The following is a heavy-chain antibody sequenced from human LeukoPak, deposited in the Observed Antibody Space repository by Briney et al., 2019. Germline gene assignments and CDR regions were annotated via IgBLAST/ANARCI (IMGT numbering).Heavy chain of an antibody. J-gene: IGHJ4*02. CDR3: ARDGKGSGGSHDWYYFDY. Sequence: SETLSLTCTVSGGSISSYYWSWIRQPAGKGLEWIGRIYTSGSTNYNPSLKSRVTMSVDTSKNQFSLKLSSVTAADTAGYYSARDGKGSGGSHDWYYFDYWGQGTLVTVSS. CDR1: GGSISSYY. D-gene: IGHD2-15*01. V-gene: IGHV4-4*07. CDR2: IYTSGST.